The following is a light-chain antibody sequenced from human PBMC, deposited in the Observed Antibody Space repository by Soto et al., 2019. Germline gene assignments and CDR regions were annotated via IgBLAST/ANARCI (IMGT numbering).Light chain of an antibody. CDR3: LQDYNYPYT. CDR1: QGIKND. J-gene: IGKJ2*01. V-gene: IGKV1-6*01. Sequence: AIHMTQSPSSLSASVGDRVTITCRASQGIKNDLGWYQQKPGKAPKLLIYAASTLQSGVPSRFSGSGSGTDFTLTIGSLQPEDFATYYCLQDYNYPYTFGQGTKVDIK. CDR2: AAS.